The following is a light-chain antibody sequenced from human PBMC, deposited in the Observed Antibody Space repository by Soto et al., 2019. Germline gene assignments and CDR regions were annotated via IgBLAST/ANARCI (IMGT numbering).Light chain of an antibody. V-gene: IGKV3-15*01. CDR3: QQYKSWPPWT. Sequence: EIVMTQSPATLSVSPGERATLSCRASQSISSNLAWYQQKPGQAPRLLIYGASTRATGIPARFSGSGSGTEFTLTINSLQSEDFAVYFCQQYKSWPPWTFGQGTKVDIK. J-gene: IGKJ1*01. CDR2: GAS. CDR1: QSISSN.